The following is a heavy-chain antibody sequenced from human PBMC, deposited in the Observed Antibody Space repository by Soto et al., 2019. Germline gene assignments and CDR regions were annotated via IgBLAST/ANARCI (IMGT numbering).Heavy chain of an antibody. CDR2: IDHSGTTI. V-gene: IGHV3-48*03. Sequence: GGSLRLSCAASGFIFSNYEMSWVRQAPGKGLEWVSYIDHSGTTIYYADSVKGRFTISRDNAKNSLFLQMNSLRAEDTAVYYCARGHIVATILDYWGQGTLVTVSS. CDR3: ARGHIVATILDY. J-gene: IGHJ4*02. CDR1: GFIFSNYE. D-gene: IGHD5-12*01.